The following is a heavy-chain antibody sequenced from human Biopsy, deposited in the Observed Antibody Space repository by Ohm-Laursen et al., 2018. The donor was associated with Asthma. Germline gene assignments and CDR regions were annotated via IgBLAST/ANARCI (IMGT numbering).Heavy chain of an antibody. CDR1: GGTFNTYV. Sequence: ASVKVSCNSLGGTFNTYVIGWVRQAPGQGLEWMGGINSVFGTTTYPQKFQDRVTITADDSTSTVYTELSSLRSEDTAVYYCARKAGSCISRTCYSLDFWGQGTLVTVSS. V-gene: IGHV1-69*13. CDR3: ARKAGSCISRTCYSLDF. D-gene: IGHD2-2*01. J-gene: IGHJ4*02. CDR2: INSVFGTT.